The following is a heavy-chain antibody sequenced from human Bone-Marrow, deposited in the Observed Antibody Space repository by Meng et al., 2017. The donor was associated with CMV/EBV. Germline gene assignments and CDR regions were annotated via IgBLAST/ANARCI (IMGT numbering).Heavy chain of an antibody. J-gene: IGHJ6*02. CDR2: ISGSGGST. CDR1: GFTFSSYA. D-gene: IGHD6-13*01. V-gene: IGHV3-23*01. Sequence: GESLKISCAASGFTFSSYAMSWVRQAPGKGLEWVSAISGSGGSTYYADSVKGRFTISRDNSKNTLYLQMNSLRAEDTAVYYCARDYQQQLTHYYYYGMDVWGQGTTVTVSS. CDR3: ARDYQQQLTHYYYYGMDV.